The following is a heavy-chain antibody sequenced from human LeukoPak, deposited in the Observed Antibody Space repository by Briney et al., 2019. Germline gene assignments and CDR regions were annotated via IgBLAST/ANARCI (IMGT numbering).Heavy chain of an antibody. CDR2: IYYSGST. CDR1: GGSVSTASYY. CDR3: ARDGYNWNYDMDL. J-gene: IGHJ6*02. V-gene: IGHV4-61*01. D-gene: IGHD1-1*01. Sequence: PSETLSLTCTVSGGSVSTASYYWSCIRQPPGKGLEWIGYIYYSGSTNYNPSLKSRVTISVDTSKNQFSLKLSSVTAADTAVYYCARDGYNWNYDMDLWGQGTTVTVSS.